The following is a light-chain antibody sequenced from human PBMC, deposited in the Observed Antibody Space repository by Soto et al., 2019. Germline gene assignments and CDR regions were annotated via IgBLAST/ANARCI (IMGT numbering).Light chain of an antibody. J-gene: IGKJ1*01. CDR2: GAS. Sequence: EIVMTQFPVTLSVSPGEGATLSCRASQSVGSSLAWYQQKPGQAPRLLIYGASSRATGIPDRFSGSGSGTEFILTISGLEPEDSGIYHCHQHGGSPETFGQGTKVDIK. CDR1: QSVGSS. V-gene: IGKV3-20*01. CDR3: HQHGGSPET.